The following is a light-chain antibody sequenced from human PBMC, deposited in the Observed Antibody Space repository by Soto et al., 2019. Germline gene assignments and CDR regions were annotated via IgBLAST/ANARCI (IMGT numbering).Light chain of an antibody. CDR1: QSINTY. CDR2: EAS. Sequence: DIQMTQSPSSLSASVGARVTITCRASQSINTYLNWYQQKPGTAPKLLIYEASNLQSGVPSRFSGSGSGTDFTLTISSLQPEDSATYYCQQSYSTPQITFGHGKRVEIK. V-gene: IGKV1-39*01. CDR3: QQSYSTPQIT. J-gene: IGKJ5*01.